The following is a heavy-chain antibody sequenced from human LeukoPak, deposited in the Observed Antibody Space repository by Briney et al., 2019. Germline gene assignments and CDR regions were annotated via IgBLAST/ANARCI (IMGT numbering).Heavy chain of an antibody. CDR2: ISSSSSYI. CDR3: ARRMITFGGVITFDY. Sequence: GGSLRLSCAASGFTSSSYSMNWVRQAPGKGLEWVSSISSSSSYIYYADSVKGRFTISRDNAKNSLYLQMNSLRAEDTAVYYCARRMITFGGVITFDYWGQGTLVTVSS. V-gene: IGHV3-21*01. J-gene: IGHJ4*02. CDR1: GFTSSSYS. D-gene: IGHD3-16*01.